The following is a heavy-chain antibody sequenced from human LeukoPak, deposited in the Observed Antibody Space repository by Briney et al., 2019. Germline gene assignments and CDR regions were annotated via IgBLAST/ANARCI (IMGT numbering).Heavy chain of an antibody. CDR1: GFTFSSYA. CDR2: IKSKTDGGTT. J-gene: IGHJ5*02. V-gene: IGHV3-15*01. D-gene: IGHD4-17*01. CDR3: TTDYGDYPIA. Sequence: GGSLRLSCAASGFTFSSYAMSWVRQAPGKGLEWVGRIKSKTDGGTTDYAAPVKGRFTISRDDSKNTLYLQMNSLKTEDTAVYYCTTDYGDYPIAWGQGTLVTVSS.